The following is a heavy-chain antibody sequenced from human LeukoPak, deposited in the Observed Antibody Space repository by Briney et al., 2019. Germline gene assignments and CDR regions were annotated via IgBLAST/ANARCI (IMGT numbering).Heavy chain of an antibody. D-gene: IGHD1-26*01. CDR1: GFIFSNYG. Sequence: GGSLRLSCATSGFIFSNYGIHWVRQAPGKGLEWVAVIRYDGSDKYYADAVKGRFTISRDNSKNKVYLQMNSLRAEDTSVYSCAKDAWEVGATSEIDYWGQGTLVTVSS. CDR2: IRYDGSDK. J-gene: IGHJ4*02. CDR3: AKDAWEVGATSEIDY. V-gene: IGHV3-30*02.